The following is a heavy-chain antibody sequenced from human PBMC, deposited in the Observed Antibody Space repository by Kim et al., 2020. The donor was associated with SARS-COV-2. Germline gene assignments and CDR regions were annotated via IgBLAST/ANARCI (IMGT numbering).Heavy chain of an antibody. D-gene: IGHD7-27*01. CDR3: ARGTGIPNWFDP. J-gene: IGHJ5*02. Sequence: YHPSLKMRGTISGATSKNRFSRKLSSVTAADTAVYYCARGTGIPNWFDPWGQGTLVTVSS. V-gene: IGHV4-31*02.